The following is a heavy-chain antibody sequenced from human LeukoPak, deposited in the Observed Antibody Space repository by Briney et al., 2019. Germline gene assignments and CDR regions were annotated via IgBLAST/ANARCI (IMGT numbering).Heavy chain of an antibody. J-gene: IGHJ4*02. D-gene: IGHD4-11*01. V-gene: IGHV3-74*01. CDR2: INSDESIT. CDR1: GFTFSSSW. CDR3: ARGLVPGFLDY. Sequence: GGSLRLSCAASGFTFSSSWMYWVRHAPGKGLVWVSRINSDESITTYADSVKGRFTISRDNAKNTLYLQMNSLRAEDTAVYYCARGLVPGFLDYWGQGTPVTVSS.